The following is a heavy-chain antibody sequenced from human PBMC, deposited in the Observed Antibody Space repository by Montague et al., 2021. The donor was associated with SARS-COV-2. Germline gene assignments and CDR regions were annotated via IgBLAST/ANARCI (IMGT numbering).Heavy chain of an antibody. CDR2: IYTSGRT. Sequence: SETLSLTCGVSGGSINSYYWSWIRHPAGKGLEWIGRIYTSGRTNHSTSFKSRVTISVDTSKNQFFLKLSSVNAADTALYYCAADRPGSYYYGSGSYPWGSYGMDVWGQGTTVTVSS. CDR1: GGSINSYY. J-gene: IGHJ6*02. CDR3: AADRPGSYYYGSGSYPWGSYGMDV. V-gene: IGHV4-4*07. D-gene: IGHD3-10*01.